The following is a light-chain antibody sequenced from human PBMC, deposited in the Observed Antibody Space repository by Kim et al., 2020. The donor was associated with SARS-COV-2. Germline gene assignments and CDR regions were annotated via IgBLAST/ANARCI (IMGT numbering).Light chain of an antibody. V-gene: IGKV6D-21*02. CDR1: QSIGSN. CDR2: FAS. CDR3: HQSDSFPWT. Sequence: IVLTQSPELQSVTPKEKVSITCRVSQSIGSNLHWYQQKPNQSPKLLIKFASQSISGVPSRFSGSGSGTDFTLTISSLEAEDAAAYYCHQSDSFPWTFGQGTKVDIK. J-gene: IGKJ1*01.